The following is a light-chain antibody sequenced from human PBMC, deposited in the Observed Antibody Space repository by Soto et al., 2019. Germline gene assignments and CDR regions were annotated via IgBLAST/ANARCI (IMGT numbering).Light chain of an antibody. CDR1: SSNIGAGYD. J-gene: IGLJ7*01. V-gene: IGLV1-40*01. Sequence: QSVLTQPPSVSGAPGQRVTISGTGSSSNIGAGYDVHWYQQLPGTAPKLLIYGNSNRPSGVPDRFSGSKSGTSASLAITGLQAEDEAEYYCQSYDSSLSGAVFGGGTPLTVL. CDR2: GNS. CDR3: QSYDSSLSGAV.